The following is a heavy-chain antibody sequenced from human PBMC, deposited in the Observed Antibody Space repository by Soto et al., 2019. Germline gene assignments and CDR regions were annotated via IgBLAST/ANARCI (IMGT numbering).Heavy chain of an antibody. Sequence: SETLSLTCAVYGGSFSRYYWGWIRQPPGKGLEWIGTIYYSGNTYYNPSLKSRVTISVDTSKNQFSLKLSSVTAADTAVYYCASPVVVTAFDAFHIWGQPTMVTVSS. J-gene: IGHJ3*02. CDR3: ASPVVVTAFDAFHI. CDR2: IYYSGNT. V-gene: IGHV4-39*01. D-gene: IGHD2-21*02. CDR1: GGSFSRYY.